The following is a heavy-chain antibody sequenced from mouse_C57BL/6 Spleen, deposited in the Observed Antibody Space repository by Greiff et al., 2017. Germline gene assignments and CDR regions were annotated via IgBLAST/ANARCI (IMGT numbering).Heavy chain of an antibody. CDR2: ISSGSSTI. CDR3: ARGKYCFGY. V-gene: IGHV5-17*01. CDR1: GFTFSDYG. Sequence: EVQLVESGGGLVKPGGSLKLSCAASGFTFSDYGMHWVRQAPEKGLEWVAYISSGSSTIYYADTVKGRFTISRDNAKNTLCLQMTSLRSEDTAMYYCARGKYCFGYGGQGTTLTVSS. J-gene: IGHJ2*01.